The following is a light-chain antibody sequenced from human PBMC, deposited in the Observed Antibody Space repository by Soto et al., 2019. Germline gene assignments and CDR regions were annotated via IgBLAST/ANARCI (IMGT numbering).Light chain of an antibody. J-gene: IGLJ2*01. V-gene: IGLV2-23*01. CDR3: CSYAGSSTPVV. CDR1: SSDVGSYNL. Sequence: QSALTQPASVSGSPGQSITISCTGASSDVGSYNLVSWYQQHTGKAPKLMIYEGSRRPTGVSNRFSGSKSGNTASLTNSGPQAEDEADYYCCSYAGSSTPVVFGGGTKLTVL. CDR2: EGS.